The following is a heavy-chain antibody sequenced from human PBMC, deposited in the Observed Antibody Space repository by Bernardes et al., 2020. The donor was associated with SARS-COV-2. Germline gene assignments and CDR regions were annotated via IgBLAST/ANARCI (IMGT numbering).Heavy chain of an antibody. Sequence: GGSLRLSCAASGFNFNTFWMHWVRQVPGKGLVWVSHIDSDGSRTNYADSVKGRFTIFRDNAKNTLYLQMNSLRVEDTAVYYCTRDPSGTSPAWGQGTLVTVSS. CDR1: GFNFNTFW. D-gene: IGHD1-1*01. CDR3: TRDPSGTSPA. J-gene: IGHJ5*02. V-gene: IGHV3-74*01. CDR2: IDSDGSRT.